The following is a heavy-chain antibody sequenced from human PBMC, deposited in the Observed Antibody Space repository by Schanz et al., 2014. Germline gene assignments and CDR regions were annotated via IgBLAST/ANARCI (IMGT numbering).Heavy chain of an antibody. CDR2: IRYDETSK. D-gene: IGHD3-3*01. V-gene: IGHV3-30*02. CDR3: AKDGGGISTIPFQH. CDR1: GFRFSIHG. J-gene: IGHJ1*01. Sequence: QVQLVESGGGVVQPGGSLRLSCAASGFRFSIHGMHWVRRAPGKGLEWVAFIRYDETSKYYSDSVKGRFTISRDVSKNTLYMQLNSLRTEDTALYYCAKDGGGISTIPFQHWGQGTLVTVSS.